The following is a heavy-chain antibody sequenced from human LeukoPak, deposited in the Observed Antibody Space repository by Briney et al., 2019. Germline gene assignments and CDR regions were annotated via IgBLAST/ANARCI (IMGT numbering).Heavy chain of an antibody. J-gene: IGHJ3*01. CDR2: INWSGENI. V-gene: IGHV3-9*01. CDR1: GFVFDDFA. CDR3: ARSQSGVFDV. D-gene: IGHD2-8*01. Sequence: GRSLRLSCAVSGFVFDDFAMHWVRQAPGKGLEWVAGINWSGENIAYADSVKGRFTISRDNAENTLYLQMNSLRAEDTALYYCARSQSGVFDVWGQGTMVTVSS.